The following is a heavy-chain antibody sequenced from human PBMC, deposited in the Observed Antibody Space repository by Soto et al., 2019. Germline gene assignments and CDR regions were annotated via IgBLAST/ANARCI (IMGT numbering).Heavy chain of an antibody. CDR1: GGSISSGGYY. CDR2: IYYSGST. V-gene: IGHV4-31*03. CDR3: ARGGRRSPGMDV. J-gene: IGHJ6*02. Sequence: QVQLQESGPGLVRPSQTLSLTCTVSGGSISSGGYYWSWIRQHPGKGLEWIGYIYYSGSTYYNPSLKSRVTISVDTSKNQFSLNLSSVTAAYTAVYYCARGGRRSPGMDVWGQGTTVTVSS.